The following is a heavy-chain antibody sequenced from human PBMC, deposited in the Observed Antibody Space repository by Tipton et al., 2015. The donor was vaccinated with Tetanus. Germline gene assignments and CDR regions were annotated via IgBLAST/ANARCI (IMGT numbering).Heavy chain of an antibody. J-gene: IGHJ4*02. V-gene: IGHV1-2*02. D-gene: IGHD2-2*01. CDR3: AGAYAISAFDF. Sequence: QLVQSGAEVKKPGASVKVSCTASGYTFTGNYIHWVRQAPGQRLEWMAWINPNSGVATDVAGNFQGRVTLTRDASVRTAYMELSGLSPDDTAVYFWAGAYAISAFDFWGQGTPVTVSS. CDR2: INPNSGVAT. CDR1: GYTFTGNY.